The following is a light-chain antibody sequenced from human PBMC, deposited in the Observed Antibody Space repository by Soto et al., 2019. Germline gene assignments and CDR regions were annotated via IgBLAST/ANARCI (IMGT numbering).Light chain of an antibody. Sequence: DIQMTQSPSSLSTSVGDRVTITCRASQYINNYLNWYQQKPGKAPKLLIFAAYNLQSGVPSRFSGSGSGTDFTLTISSLQPEDFATYYCQQYYRTPFTFGPGTKVDIK. CDR2: AAY. J-gene: IGKJ3*01. CDR1: QYINNY. V-gene: IGKV1-39*01. CDR3: QQYYRTPFT.